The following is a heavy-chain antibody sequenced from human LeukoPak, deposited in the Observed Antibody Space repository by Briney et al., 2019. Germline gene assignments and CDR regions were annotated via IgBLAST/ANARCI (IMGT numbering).Heavy chain of an antibody. CDR3: GKPISGGLAVTADWFDP. D-gene: IGHD2-21*02. CDR2: INANAINT. V-gene: IGHV3-23*01. J-gene: IGHJ5*02. Sequence: PGGSLRLSCEASGFAFSFSAMTWVRHAPGTGLEWVSTINANAINTYYAASVKGRFTISRDNSKSTLYLQLNSLRAEDTAVYYCGKPISGGLAVTADWFDPWGQGTLVIVSS. CDR1: GFAFSFSA.